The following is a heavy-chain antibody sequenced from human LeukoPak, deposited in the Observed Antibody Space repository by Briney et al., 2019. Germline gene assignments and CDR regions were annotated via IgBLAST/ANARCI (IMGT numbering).Heavy chain of an antibody. CDR2: ISSSSSYI. CDR1: GFTFSSYS. Sequence: GGSLRLSCAASGFTFSSYSMNWVRQAPGKGLEWVSSISSSSSYIYYADSMKGRFTISRDNAKNSLYLQMNSLRAEDTAVYYCARGATTRPYYYYYMDVWGKGTTVTVSS. D-gene: IGHD5-12*01. CDR3: ARGATTRPYYYYYMDV. J-gene: IGHJ6*03. V-gene: IGHV3-21*01.